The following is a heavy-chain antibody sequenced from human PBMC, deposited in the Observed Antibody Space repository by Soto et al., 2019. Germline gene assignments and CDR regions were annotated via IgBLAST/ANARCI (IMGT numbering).Heavy chain of an antibody. J-gene: IGHJ6*02. V-gene: IGHV4-59*01. CDR1: GGSLSSYY. D-gene: IGHD2-21*02. CDR2: IYYSGST. CDR3: ARDLWGYCGTDCYPLDV. Sequence: SETLSLTCTVSGGSLSSYYWSWIRQPPGKGLEWIGNIYYSGSTYYNPSLKSRVTISVDTSKNQFSLKLNSVTAADTAVYYCARDLWGYCGTDCYPLDVWRQGTTVTVSS.